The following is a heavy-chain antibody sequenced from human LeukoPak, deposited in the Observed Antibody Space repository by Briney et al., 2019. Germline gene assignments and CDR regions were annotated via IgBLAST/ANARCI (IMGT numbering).Heavy chain of an antibody. CDR2: VYYSGNT. Sequence: SQTLSLTCAVSGGSMSSGGYSWSWIRQPPGKGLEWIGCVYYSGNTNYNPSLKSRVTVSVDTSKNQFSLRLSSVTAADTAVYYCATNYYGSGNYYYWYFDLWGRGTLVTVSS. V-gene: IGHV4-30-4*07. J-gene: IGHJ2*01. CDR1: GGSMSSGGYS. D-gene: IGHD3-10*01. CDR3: ATNYYGSGNYYYWYFDL.